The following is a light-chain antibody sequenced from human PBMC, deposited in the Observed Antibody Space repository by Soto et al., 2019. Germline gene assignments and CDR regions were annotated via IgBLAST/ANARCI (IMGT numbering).Light chain of an antibody. Sequence: DIQMTQSPSTLSASVGDRVTITCRASQSISSWLAWYQQKTGKAPKLLSYKASSLESGVPSRFSGSGSGTEFTLTISSLQPDDFATYYCQQYNSYSLYTFGHGTKLEIK. CDR3: QQYNSYSLYT. CDR2: KAS. CDR1: QSISSW. V-gene: IGKV1-5*03. J-gene: IGKJ2*01.